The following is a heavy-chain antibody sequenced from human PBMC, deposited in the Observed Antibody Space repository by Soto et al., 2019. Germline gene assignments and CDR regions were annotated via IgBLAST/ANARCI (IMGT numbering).Heavy chain of an antibody. V-gene: IGHV1-8*01. CDR1: GYTFTSYD. Sequence: QVQLVQSGAEVKKPGASVKVSCKASGYTFTSYDINWVRQATGQGLEWMGWMNPNSGNTGHAPTIQGRVTMTRNTSISTAYMELGSLRSEYTAVYYCARSSGWYLWGQGTLVTVSS. D-gene: IGHD6-19*01. J-gene: IGHJ5*02. CDR3: ARSSGWYL. CDR2: MNPNSGNT.